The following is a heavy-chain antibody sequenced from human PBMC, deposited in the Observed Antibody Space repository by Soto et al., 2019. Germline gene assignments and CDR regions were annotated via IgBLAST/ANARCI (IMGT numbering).Heavy chain of an antibody. CDR3: ANSYYDFWSGYSWLDY. Sequence: GGSLRLSCAASGFTFSSYGMHWVRQAPGMGLEWVAVISYDGSNKYYADSVKGRFTISRDNSKNTLYLQMNSLRAEDTAVYYCANSYYDFWSGYSWLDYWGQGTLVTVSS. CDR1: GFTFSSYG. CDR2: ISYDGSNK. J-gene: IGHJ4*02. V-gene: IGHV3-30*18. D-gene: IGHD3-3*01.